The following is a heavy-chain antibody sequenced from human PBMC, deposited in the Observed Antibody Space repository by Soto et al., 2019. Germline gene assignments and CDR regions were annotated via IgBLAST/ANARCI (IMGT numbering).Heavy chain of an antibody. Sequence: QVQLVQSGAEVKKPGSSVRVSCKASGGTLRNYGISWVRQAPGQGREWMGGIIPVFGAANYAQKFQGRVTIPADESPSTVDIEVNSLRSEDTDVYYCSRGDATKIVVTTYYGMDVWGQGTTVTVSS. D-gene: IGHD4-17*01. CDR2: IIPVFGAA. CDR1: GGTLRNYG. J-gene: IGHJ6*02. CDR3: SRGDATKIVVTTYYGMDV. V-gene: IGHV1-69*12.